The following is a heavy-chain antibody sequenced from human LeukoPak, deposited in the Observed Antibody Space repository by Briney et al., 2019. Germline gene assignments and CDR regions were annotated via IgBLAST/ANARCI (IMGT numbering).Heavy chain of an antibody. CDR2: ISGSGGNA. V-gene: IGHV3-23*01. CDR3: AKADQYSSSSKYYYYYYMDV. J-gene: IGHJ6*03. CDR1: GVTFSSYA. D-gene: IGHD6-13*01. Sequence: PGGSLRLSCAASGVTFSSYAMDWVRQAPGKGLEWVSSISGSGGNAYYGASVKGRFTISRDNSKNTLSLQMNSLRAEDTAVYYCAKADQYSSSSKYYYYYYMDVWGKGTPVTVSS.